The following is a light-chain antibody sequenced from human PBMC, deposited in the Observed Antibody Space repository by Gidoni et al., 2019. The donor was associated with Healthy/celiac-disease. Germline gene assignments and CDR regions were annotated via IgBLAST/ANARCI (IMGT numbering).Light chain of an antibody. Sequence: DIQMNQSPSSLSASVGDRVTITCQASQDISNYLNWYQQKPWKAPKLLIYDASNLETGAPSRFSGSGSGTDFTFTISSLQPEDIATYYCQQYDNLPYTFGQGTKLEIQ. V-gene: IGKV1-33*01. J-gene: IGKJ2*01. CDR2: DAS. CDR1: QDISNY. CDR3: QQYDNLPYT.